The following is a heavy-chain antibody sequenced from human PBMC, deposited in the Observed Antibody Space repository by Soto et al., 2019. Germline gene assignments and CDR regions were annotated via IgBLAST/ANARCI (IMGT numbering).Heavy chain of an antibody. CDR1: GGSISSGGYY. V-gene: IGHV4-31*03. D-gene: IGHD1-26*01. Sequence: SETLSLTCTVSGGSISSGGYYWSWIRQHPGKGLEWIGYICYSGSTYYNPSLKSRVTISVDTSKNQFSLKLSSVTAADTAVYYCARDRVGATQAFDIWGQGTTVTVSS. CDR2: ICYSGST. CDR3: ARDRVGATQAFDI. J-gene: IGHJ3*02.